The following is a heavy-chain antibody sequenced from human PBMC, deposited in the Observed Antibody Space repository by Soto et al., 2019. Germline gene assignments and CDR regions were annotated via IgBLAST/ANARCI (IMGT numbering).Heavy chain of an antibody. D-gene: IGHD3-3*01. Sequence: EVHLVESGGGLVQPGGSLKLSCAASGFTFSGSAMHWVRQASGKGLEWVGRIRSKANSYATAYAASVKGRFTISRDDSKNTAYLQMNSLKTEDTAVYYCTRLETQRTTWGQGTLVTVSS. CDR2: IRSKANSYAT. CDR1: GFTFSGSA. V-gene: IGHV3-73*01. J-gene: IGHJ5*02. CDR3: TRLETQRTT.